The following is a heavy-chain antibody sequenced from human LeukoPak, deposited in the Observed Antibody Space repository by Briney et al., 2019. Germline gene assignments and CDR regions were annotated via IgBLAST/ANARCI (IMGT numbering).Heavy chain of an antibody. D-gene: IGHD1-26*01. V-gene: IGHV1-24*01. CDR2: FDPEDGET. Sequence: GASVKVSCKVSGYTLTELSMHWVRQAPGKGLEWMGGFDPEDGETIYAQKFQGRVTMTEDTSTDTAYMELSGLRSEDTAVYYCATESLSYSGSSYGYGMDVWGQGTTVTVSS. J-gene: IGHJ6*02. CDR3: ATESLSYSGSSYGYGMDV. CDR1: GYTLTELS.